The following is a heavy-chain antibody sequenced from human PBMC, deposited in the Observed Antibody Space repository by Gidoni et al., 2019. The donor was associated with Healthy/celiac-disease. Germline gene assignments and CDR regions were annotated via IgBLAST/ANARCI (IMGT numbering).Heavy chain of an antibody. V-gene: IGHV3-33*01. Sequence: QVQLVESGGGVVQPGRSLRLPCAASGFTFSSYGMHWVRQAPGKGLAGVAVIWYDGSNKYYADSVKGRFTISRDNSKNTLYLQMNSLRAEDTAVYYCARGGDYGGNSVTWFDPWGQGTLVTVSS. CDR2: IWYDGSNK. CDR1: GFTFSSYG. D-gene: IGHD4-17*01. J-gene: IGHJ5*02. CDR3: ARGGDYGGNSVTWFDP.